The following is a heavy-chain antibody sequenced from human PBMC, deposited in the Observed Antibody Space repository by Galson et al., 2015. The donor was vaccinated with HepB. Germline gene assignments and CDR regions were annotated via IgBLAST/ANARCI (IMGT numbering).Heavy chain of an antibody. CDR3: ARGCGGDCYSFDY. CDR1: GYTFRNYA. J-gene: IGHJ4*02. V-gene: IGHV3-23*01. CDR2: ISGSGGNT. D-gene: IGHD2-21*02. Sequence: SLRLSCAASGYTFRNYAMSWVRQAPGKGLEWVSSISGSGGNTFYADPVKGRFTISRDNSKNTVYLQMNSLRAEDTAVYYCARGCGGDCYSFDYWGQGTLVTVSS.